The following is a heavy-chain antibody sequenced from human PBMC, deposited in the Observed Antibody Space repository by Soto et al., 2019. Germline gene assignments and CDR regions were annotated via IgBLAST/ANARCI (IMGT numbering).Heavy chain of an antibody. J-gene: IGHJ6*02. CDR2: IWYDGSNK. CDR3: ASEYCSGGSCYYYGMDV. CDR1: GFTFSSYG. V-gene: IGHV3-33*01. D-gene: IGHD2-15*01. Sequence: QVQLVESGGGVVQPGRSLRLSCAASGFTFSSYGMHWGRQAPGKGLEWVAAIWYDGSNKYYADSVKGRFTISRDNSKNTLYMKMNSLRAADTAVYYCASEYCSGGSCYYYGMDVWGQGTTVTVSS.